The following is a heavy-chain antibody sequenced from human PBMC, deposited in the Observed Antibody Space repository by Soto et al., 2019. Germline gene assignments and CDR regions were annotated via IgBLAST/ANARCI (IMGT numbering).Heavy chain of an antibody. V-gene: IGHV1-18*01. CDR1: GYTFTSYG. Sequence: SSVNVSCKASGYTFTSYGSSWVRQAPGQGLEWMGWISAYNGNTNYAQKLQGRVTMTTDTSTSTAYMERRSLRSDDTAVYYCARYTWDSGSYLTPPTPYYFDYWGQGTLVTVSS. J-gene: IGHJ4*02. D-gene: IGHD1-26*01. CDR3: ARYTWDSGSYLTPPTPYYFDY. CDR2: ISAYNGNT.